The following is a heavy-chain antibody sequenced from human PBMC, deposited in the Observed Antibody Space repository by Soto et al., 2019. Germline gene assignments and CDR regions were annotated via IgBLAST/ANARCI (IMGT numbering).Heavy chain of an antibody. J-gene: IGHJ4*02. CDR3: ARGGEVAGTE. CDR2: INPNSGVT. D-gene: IGHD6-19*01. CDR1: GYTFTGYY. V-gene: IGHV1-2*02. Sequence: QVQLVQSGAEVEKPGASVKVSCKASGYTFTGYYVHWVRQAPGQGLEWMGWINPNSGVTSYAQKFQVRVTMTRDTSNSTAYMELSRLKSDDTAVYFCARGGEVAGTEWGQGTLVTVSS.